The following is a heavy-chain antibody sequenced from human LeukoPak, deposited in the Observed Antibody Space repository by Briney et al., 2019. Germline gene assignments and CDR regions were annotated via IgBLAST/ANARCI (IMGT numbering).Heavy chain of an antibody. J-gene: IGHJ4*02. CDR1: GGTFSSYA. CDR2: IIPIFGTA. Sequence: GASVKVSCKASGGTFSSYAISWVRQAPGQGPEWMGGIIPIFGTANYAQKFQGRVTITADESTSTAYMELSSLRSEDTAVYYCARENGDYAYFDYWGQGTLVTVSS. D-gene: IGHD4-17*01. V-gene: IGHV1-69*13. CDR3: ARENGDYAYFDY.